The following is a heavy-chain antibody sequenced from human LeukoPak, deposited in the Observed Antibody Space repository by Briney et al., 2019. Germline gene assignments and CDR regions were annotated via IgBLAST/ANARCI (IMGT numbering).Heavy chain of an antibody. CDR2: IESKTDSGTT. CDR3: TRDEGDDYFDN. D-gene: IGHD3-16*01. CDR1: GFPFSDAW. V-gene: IGHV3-15*04. J-gene: IGHJ4*02. Sequence: GGSLRLSCAASGFPFSDAWMSWVRQAPGKGLEWVGRIESKTDSGTTEYAAPVKGRFTISRDDSKNTLYLQMNSLKTEDTAVYDCTRDEGDDYFDNWGQGTLVTVSS.